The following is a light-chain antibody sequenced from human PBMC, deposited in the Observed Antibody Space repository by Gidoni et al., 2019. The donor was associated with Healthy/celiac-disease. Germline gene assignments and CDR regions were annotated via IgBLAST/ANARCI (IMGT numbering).Light chain of an antibody. J-gene: IGKJ4*01. CDR2: GAS. CDR3: QQYGSSPT. V-gene: IGKV3-20*01. CDR1: QSVSSSY. Sequence: EIVLTQSPGTLSLSPGERATLSCRASQSVSSSYLAWYQQKPGQAPRLLSYGASSRATGIPDRFSGSGSGTDFTLTISRLEPEDFAVYYCQQYGSSPTFGGETKVEIK.